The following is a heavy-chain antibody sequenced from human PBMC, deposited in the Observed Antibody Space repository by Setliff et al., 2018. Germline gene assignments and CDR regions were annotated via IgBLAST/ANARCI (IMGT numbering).Heavy chain of an antibody. D-gene: IGHD6-19*01. Sequence: PSETLSLTCTVSGGSISSYYWSWIRQLAGKGLEWIGHIYIGGSANYNPSLKSRVTMSIDTSKNQFSLKLNSVTAADMAVYYCAREQWLDPPGYYYMDVWAKGTTVTVS. CDR2: IYIGGSA. J-gene: IGHJ6*03. CDR3: AREQWLDPPGYYYMDV. CDR1: GGSISSYY. V-gene: IGHV4-4*07.